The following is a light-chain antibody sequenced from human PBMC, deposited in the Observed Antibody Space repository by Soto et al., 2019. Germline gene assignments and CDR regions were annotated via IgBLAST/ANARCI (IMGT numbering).Light chain of an antibody. V-gene: IGKV1-5*03. Sequence: DIQMTQSPSTLSASVGDRVTITCRASQGITSFTSWLAWYQQKPGKAPKLLIYKASNLESGVPSRFSGSGSGTEFTLTINSLQPDDIATYYCQQYSRYPITFGQGTRLEIK. CDR2: KAS. CDR3: QQYSRYPIT. J-gene: IGKJ5*01. CDR1: QGITSFTSW.